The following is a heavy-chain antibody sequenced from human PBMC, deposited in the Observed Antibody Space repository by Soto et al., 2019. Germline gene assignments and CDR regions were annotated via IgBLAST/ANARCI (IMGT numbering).Heavy chain of an antibody. D-gene: IGHD2-21*02. V-gene: IGHV3-74*01. CDR1: GFTFTTYW. J-gene: IGHJ3*02. Sequence: PGGSLRLSCAASGFTFTTYWMHWVRQAPGKGLVWVSRINSDGSSTTYADSVKGRFTISRDNAKNTVYLQMNSLRSEDTAVYYCARGGSRGNSGRTGAFEIWGQGTMVTVSS. CDR3: ARGGSRGNSGRTGAFEI. CDR2: INSDGSST.